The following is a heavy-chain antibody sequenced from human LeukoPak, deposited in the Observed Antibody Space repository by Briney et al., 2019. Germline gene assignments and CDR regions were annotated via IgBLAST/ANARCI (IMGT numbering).Heavy chain of an antibody. Sequence: SVKVSCKASGGTFSSYPLSWVRQAPGQGLEWMAGIIPIYTGPDYAQRFQGGLTITTDESATTAYMELSSLTSEDTAVYYCATGVGDYDYYYHMDVWGRGTTVTVSS. CDR3: ATGVGDYDYYYHMDV. D-gene: IGHD2-21*02. CDR1: GGTFSSYP. CDR2: IIPIYTGP. J-gene: IGHJ6*03. V-gene: IGHV1-69*05.